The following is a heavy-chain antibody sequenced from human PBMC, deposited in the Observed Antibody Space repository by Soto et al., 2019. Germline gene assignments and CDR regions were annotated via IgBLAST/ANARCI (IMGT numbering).Heavy chain of an antibody. D-gene: IGHD6-19*01. CDR3: ARDRGVAPPVAGNTHYYYYMDV. CDR1: GYSFTNYG. V-gene: IGHV1-18*01. CDR2: ISAFNGNT. Sequence: QGQLLQSGAEVKKPGASVTVSCKASGYSFTNYGITWVRQAPGQGLEWMGWISAFNGNTHYAQKLQGRVTMTTDASTSTAYMQLRSLRSDDTAVYYCARDRGVAPPVAGNTHYYYYMDVWGKGTTVTVSS. J-gene: IGHJ6*03.